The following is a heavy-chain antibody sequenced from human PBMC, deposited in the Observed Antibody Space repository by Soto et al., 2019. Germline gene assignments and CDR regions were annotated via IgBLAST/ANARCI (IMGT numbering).Heavy chain of an antibody. D-gene: IGHD1-26*01. V-gene: IGHV4-39*01. J-gene: IGHJ5*02. Sequence: PSETLSLTCTVSGGSISSSSYYWGWIRQPPGKGLEWIGSIYYSGSTYYNQSLKSRVTISVDTSKNQFSLKLSSVTAADTAVYYCARLSTTNTGNWFDPWGQGTLVTVSS. CDR1: GGSISSSSYY. CDR3: ARLSTTNTGNWFDP. CDR2: IYYSGST.